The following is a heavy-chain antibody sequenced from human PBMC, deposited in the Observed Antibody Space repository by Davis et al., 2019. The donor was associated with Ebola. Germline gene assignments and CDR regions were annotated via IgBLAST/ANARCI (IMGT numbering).Heavy chain of an antibody. CDR2: IDPSDSYT. V-gene: IGHV5-10-1*01. CDR1: GYSFTSYW. Sequence: GGSLRLSCKGSGYSFTSYWISWVRQMPGKGLEWMGRIDPSDSYTNYSPSFQGHVTISADKSISTAYLQWSSLRSEDTAVYYCARFGIVGATNAFDIWGQGTMVTVPS. J-gene: IGHJ3*02. D-gene: IGHD1-26*01. CDR3: ARFGIVGATNAFDI.